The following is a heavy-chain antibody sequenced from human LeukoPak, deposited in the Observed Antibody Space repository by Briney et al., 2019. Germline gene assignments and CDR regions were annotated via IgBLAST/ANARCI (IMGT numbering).Heavy chain of an antibody. D-gene: IGHD3-16*01. CDR2: IYYSGST. J-gene: IGHJ5*02. CDR3: ARVRNWGRWFDP. Sequence: SETLSLTCTVSGGSISSSSYYWGWIRQPPGKGLEWIGSIYYSGSTYYNPSLKSRVTISVDTSKNQFSLKLSSVTAADTAVYYCARVRNWGRWFDPWGQGTLVTVSS. V-gene: IGHV4-39*07. CDR1: GGSISSSSYY.